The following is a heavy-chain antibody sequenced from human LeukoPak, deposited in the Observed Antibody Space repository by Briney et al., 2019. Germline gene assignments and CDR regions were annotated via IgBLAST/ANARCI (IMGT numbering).Heavy chain of an antibody. D-gene: IGHD4-17*01. J-gene: IGHJ6*03. CDR3: ARELRAVTNYYYYYMDV. CDR1: GYTFTGYY. Sequence: GASVKVSCKASGYTFTGYYMHWVRQAPGQGLEWMGRINPNSGGTNYAQKFQGRVTMTRDTSISTAYMELSRLRSDDTAVHYCARELRAVTNYYYYYMDVWGKGTTVTVSS. V-gene: IGHV1-2*06. CDR2: INPNSGGT.